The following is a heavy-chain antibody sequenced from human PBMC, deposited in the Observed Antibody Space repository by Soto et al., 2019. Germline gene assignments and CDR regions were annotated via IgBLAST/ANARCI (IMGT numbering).Heavy chain of an antibody. CDR1: GRSISSSSYY. CDR2: INYSGST. D-gene: IGHD1-26*01. CDR3: AIVGGEGPGPIGDFDY. V-gene: IGHV4-39*01. Sequence: SETLSLTCTVSGRSISSSSYYWGWLRQQPGKGLEWIGSINYSGSTYYNPSLKSRVTISVDTSKNQFSLKLSSVTAADTVVYYCAIVGGEGPGPIGDFDYWGQGTLVTVSS. J-gene: IGHJ4*02.